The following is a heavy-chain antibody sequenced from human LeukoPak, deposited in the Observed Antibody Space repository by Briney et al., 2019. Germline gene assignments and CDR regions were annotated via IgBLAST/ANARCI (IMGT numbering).Heavy chain of an antibody. CDR3: ARVTDWFDP. Sequence: PSETLSLTCTVSGYSISSGYYWGWIRQPPGEGLEWVGSIYYSGSTYYNPSLKSRVTISVDTSKNQFSLKLSSVTAADTAVYYCARVTDWFDPWGQGTLVTVSS. D-gene: IGHD3-16*01. J-gene: IGHJ5*02. CDR1: GYSISSGYY. CDR2: IYYSGST. V-gene: IGHV4-38-2*02.